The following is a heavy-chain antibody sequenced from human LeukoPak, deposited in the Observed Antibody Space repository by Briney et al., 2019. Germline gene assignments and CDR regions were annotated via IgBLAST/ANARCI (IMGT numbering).Heavy chain of an antibody. J-gene: IGHJ4*02. CDR3: ARDTITLELVHIPFDY. CDR1: GFTFSSYS. D-gene: IGHD6-13*01. V-gene: IGHV3-21*01. CDR2: ISSSSSYI. Sequence: NSGRSLRLSCAASGFTFSSYSMTWVRQAPGKGLEWVPSISSSSSYIYYADSVKGRFTISGDNAKNSLYLQMNSLRAEDTAVYYCARDTITLELVHIPFDYWGQGTLVTVSS.